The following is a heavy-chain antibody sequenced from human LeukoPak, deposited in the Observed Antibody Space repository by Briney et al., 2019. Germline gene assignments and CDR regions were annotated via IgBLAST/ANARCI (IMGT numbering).Heavy chain of an antibody. V-gene: IGHV1-2*02. D-gene: IGHD2-15*01. Sequence: ASVKVSCKASGYTVTGYYMHWERQAPGQGLEWMGWINPNSGGTNYAQQFQGRVTMTRDTSISTAYMELSRLRSDDTAVYYCARALCSGGSCYYYYYGMDVWGQGTTVTVSS. CDR2: INPNSGGT. CDR1: GYTVTGYY. J-gene: IGHJ6*02. CDR3: ARALCSGGSCYYYYYGMDV.